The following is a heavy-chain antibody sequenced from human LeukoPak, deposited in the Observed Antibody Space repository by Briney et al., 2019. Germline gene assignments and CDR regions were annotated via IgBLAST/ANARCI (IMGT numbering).Heavy chain of an antibody. Sequence: GSLRLSCAASGFTFSNYWMGWVRQPPGKGLQWVANIKDDGTEKYYVDSVKGRFTISRDNAKNSVYLQMNSLRVEDTAVYYCARRPFGADYWGQGTLVIVSS. V-gene: IGHV3-7*01. CDR2: IKDDGTEK. CDR3: ARRPFGADY. D-gene: IGHD3-10*01. J-gene: IGHJ4*02. CDR1: GFTFSNYW.